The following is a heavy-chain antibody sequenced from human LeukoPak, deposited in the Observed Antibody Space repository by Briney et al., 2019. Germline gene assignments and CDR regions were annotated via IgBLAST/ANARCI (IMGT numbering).Heavy chain of an antibody. J-gene: IGHJ4*02. Sequence: GESLKISCKGSGYSFTSYWIGWVRQMPGKGLEWMGIIYPGDSDTRYSPSFQGQVTISADKSINTAYLQWSSLKASDTAMYYCARLYYGSGSSFYFDYWGQGTLVTVSS. CDR1: GYSFTSYW. D-gene: IGHD3-10*01. V-gene: IGHV5-51*01. CDR2: IYPGDSDT. CDR3: ARLYYGSGSSFYFDY.